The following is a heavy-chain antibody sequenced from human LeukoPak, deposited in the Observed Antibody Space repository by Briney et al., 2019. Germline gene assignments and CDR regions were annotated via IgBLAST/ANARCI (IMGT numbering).Heavy chain of an antibody. CDR3: ARYSLALAMVRGDPLH. CDR1: GGSISSGGYY. CDR2: IYYSGST. D-gene: IGHD3-10*01. J-gene: IGHJ4*02. Sequence: PSQTLSLTCTVSGGSISSGGYYWSWIRQHPGKGLEWIGYIYYSGSTYYNPSLKSRVTISVDTSKNQFSLKLSSVTAADTAVYYCARYSLALAMVRGDPLHWGQGTLVTVSS. V-gene: IGHV4-31*03.